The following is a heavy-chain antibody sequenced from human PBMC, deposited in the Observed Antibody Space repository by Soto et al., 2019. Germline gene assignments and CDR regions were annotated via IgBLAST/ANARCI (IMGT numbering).Heavy chain of an antibody. CDR1: GFTFSNYA. V-gene: IGHV3-23*01. Sequence: EVQLLESGGGLVQPGGSLRLSCTASGFTFSNYAMSWVRQAPGKGLEWVSAITRTDSTYYADSVKGRFTISRDNSRNTLYLQMNSLGAEDAALYYCTRSTTLSRRLYFDSWGQGALVTVSS. D-gene: IGHD4-4*01. CDR3: TRSTTLSRRLYFDS. CDR2: ITRTDST. J-gene: IGHJ4*02.